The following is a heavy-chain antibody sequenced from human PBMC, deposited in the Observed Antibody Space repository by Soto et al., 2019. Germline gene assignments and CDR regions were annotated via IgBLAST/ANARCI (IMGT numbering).Heavy chain of an antibody. CDR1: GFTFRDYA. CDR3: GKERRGSGWSVCNF. CDR2: ISGRGNEA. D-gene: IGHD6-19*01. J-gene: IGHJ4*02. V-gene: IGHV3-23*01. Sequence: GGSLRLSCAASGFTFRDYAMSWVRQAPGQGLEWVSDISGRGNEARYADSVWGRFTISRDNSRNTLFLQMNSLTVDDTAVYYCGKERRGSGWSVCNFWGQGTLVTVSS.